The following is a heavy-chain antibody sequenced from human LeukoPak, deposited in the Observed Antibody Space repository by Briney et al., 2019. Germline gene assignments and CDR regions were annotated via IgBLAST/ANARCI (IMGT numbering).Heavy chain of an antibody. CDR3: ARVAVFWSGYYNDAFDI. CDR2: MNPNSGNT. V-gene: IGHV1-8*01. Sequence: ASVKVSCKASGYTFTSYDINWVRQATGQGLEWRGWMNPNSGNTGYAQKFQGRVTMTRNTSISTAYMELSSLRSEDTAVYYCARVAVFWSGYYNDAFDIWGQGTMVTVSS. J-gene: IGHJ3*02. D-gene: IGHD3-3*01. CDR1: GYTFTSYD.